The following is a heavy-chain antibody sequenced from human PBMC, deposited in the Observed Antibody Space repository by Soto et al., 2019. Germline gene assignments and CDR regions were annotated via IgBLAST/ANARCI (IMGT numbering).Heavy chain of an antibody. V-gene: IGHV3-64*01. CDR2: ISSNGRST. Sequence: EVQLVESGGGLVQPGGSLRLSCAASGFTFSSYAMHWVRQAPGKGLEYVSAISSNGRSTYYANSVKGRFTISRDNSKNTLYLQMGSLRAEDMAVYYCARGGSGSYYFDYWGQGTLVTVSS. CDR3: ARGGSGSYYFDY. D-gene: IGHD1-26*01. CDR1: GFTFSSYA. J-gene: IGHJ4*02.